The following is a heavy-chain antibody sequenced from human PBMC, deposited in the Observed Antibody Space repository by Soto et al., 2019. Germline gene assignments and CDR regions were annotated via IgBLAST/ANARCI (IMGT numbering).Heavy chain of an antibody. CDR3: ARDRGSSWFPYYYYGMDV. J-gene: IGHJ6*02. D-gene: IGHD6-13*01. CDR2: IYYSGST. Sequence: PSETLSLTCTVSGGSISSGGYYWSWIRQHPGKGLEWIGHIYYSGSTYYNPSLKSRVTISVDTSKNQFSLKLSSVTAADTAVYYCARDRGSSWFPYYYYGMDVWGQGTTVTVSS. V-gene: IGHV4-31*03. CDR1: GGSISSGGYY.